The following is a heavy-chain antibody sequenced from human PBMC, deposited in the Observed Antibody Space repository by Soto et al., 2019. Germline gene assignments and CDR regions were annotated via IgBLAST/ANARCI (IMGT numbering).Heavy chain of an antibody. V-gene: IGHV4-39*01. CDR2: LYYSGST. D-gene: IGHD3-22*01. CDR1: GGSISSSSYY. J-gene: IGHJ4*02. Sequence: QLQLQESGPGLVKPSETLSLTCTVSGGSISSSSYYWGWIRQPPGKGLEWIGRLYYSGSTYYNPSLKSRVTIPVDXXKXQXXLKLSSVTAADTAVYYWARHGHYYDSSGYPNGCDYWGQGTLVTVSS. CDR3: ARHGHYYDSSGYPNGCDY.